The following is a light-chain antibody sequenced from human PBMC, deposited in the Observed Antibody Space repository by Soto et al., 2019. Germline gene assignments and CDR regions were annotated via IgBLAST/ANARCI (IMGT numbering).Light chain of an antibody. CDR1: HDIFTY. CDR3: QHYTLASGP. V-gene: IGKV1-5*01. J-gene: IGKJ1*01. CDR2: SVS. Sequence: IQLTQSPSTVSASVGDSVTISCRASHDIFTYLAWYQHKPGKAPRLLIFSVSSLQTGVPPRFRGSGSGTDFTLTISSLQPDDVGLYYCQHYTLASGPFGQGTRV.